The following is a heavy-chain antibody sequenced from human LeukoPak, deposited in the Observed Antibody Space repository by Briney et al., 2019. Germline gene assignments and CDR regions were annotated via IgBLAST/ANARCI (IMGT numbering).Heavy chain of an antibody. V-gene: IGHV3-33*06. CDR2: IWYDGTTT. CDR3: AKDTLAYYFDY. J-gene: IGHJ4*02. CDR1: GFTFSSFG. Sequence: GGSLRLSCAASGFTFSSFGMHWIRQAPGRGLEWVATIWYDGTTTYYADSVKGRFTISRDDSKNTVYLQMNSLRAVDTATYYCAKDTLAYYFDYWGQGTLVTVSS.